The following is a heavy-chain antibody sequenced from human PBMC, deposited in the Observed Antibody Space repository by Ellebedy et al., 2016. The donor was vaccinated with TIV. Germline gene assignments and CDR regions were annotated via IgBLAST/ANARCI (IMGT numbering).Heavy chain of an antibody. D-gene: IGHD3-16*01. CDR3: ARYDPVRGDFAY. CDR2: IFHSGIT. Sequence: SETLSLXXSVSGGSIRGYYWTWIRQSPGKGLEWIGYIFHSGITKNNPSLKSRVTLSVDTSKNHFSLRLTSVTAADTAVYYCARYDPVRGDFAYWGQGTLVTVSS. CDR1: GGSIRGYY. J-gene: IGHJ4*02. V-gene: IGHV4-59*01.